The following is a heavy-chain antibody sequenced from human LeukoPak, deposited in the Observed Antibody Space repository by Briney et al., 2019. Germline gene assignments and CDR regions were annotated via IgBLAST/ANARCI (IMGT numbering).Heavy chain of an antibody. J-gene: IGHJ6*03. Sequence: ASVKVSCKASGYTFTSYGISWVRQAPGQGLEWMGGIIPIFGTANYAQKFQGRVTITADKSTSTAYMELSSLRPEDTAVYYCAKQRGYSYGWNYYYYYMDVWGKGTTVTVSS. CDR1: GYTFTSYG. CDR2: IIPIFGTA. D-gene: IGHD5-18*01. CDR3: AKQRGYSYGWNYYYYYMDV. V-gene: IGHV1-69*06.